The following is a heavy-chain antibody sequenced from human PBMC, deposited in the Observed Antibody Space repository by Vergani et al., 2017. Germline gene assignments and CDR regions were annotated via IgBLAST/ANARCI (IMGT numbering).Heavy chain of an antibody. D-gene: IGHD1-1*01. CDR3: ARDFLTRVTTLDYYYMGV. CDR1: GFPFSDYG. V-gene: IGHV3-30*03. CDR2: ISYDGNKK. Sequence: QVQLVESGGGEVQPGRSLRLSCSAAGFPFSDYGVHGVRQAPAKGLAVVSVISYDGNKKNYADSVKGRFTISTNNSKNTLYLEMNALREEDTAVYYCARDFLTRVTTLDYYYMGVWGKGTTVTVSS. J-gene: IGHJ6*03.